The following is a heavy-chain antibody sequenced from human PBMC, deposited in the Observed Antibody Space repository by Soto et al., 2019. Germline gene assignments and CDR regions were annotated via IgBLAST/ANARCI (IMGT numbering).Heavy chain of an antibody. CDR2: INHSGST. Sequence: SETLSLTCAVYGGSFSGYYWSWIRQPPGKGLEWIGEINHSGSTNYNPSLKSRVTRSVDTSKNQFSLKLSSVTAADTAVYYCARGAIWFGELATPSDAFDIWGQGTMVTVSS. CDR1: GGSFSGYY. D-gene: IGHD3-10*01. CDR3: ARGAIWFGELATPSDAFDI. V-gene: IGHV4-34*01. J-gene: IGHJ3*02.